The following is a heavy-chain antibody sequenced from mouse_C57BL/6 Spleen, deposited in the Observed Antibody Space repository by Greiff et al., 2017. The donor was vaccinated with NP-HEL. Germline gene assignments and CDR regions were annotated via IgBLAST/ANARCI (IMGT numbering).Heavy chain of an antibody. J-gene: IGHJ1*03. CDR1: GYTFTSYG. CDR2: IYPRSGNT. V-gene: IGHV1-81*01. Sequence: QVQLQQSGAELARPGASVKLSCKASGYTFTSYGISWVKQRTGQGLEWIGEIYPRSGNTYYNEKFKGKATLTAAKSSSTAYMELRSLTSEDSAVYFCATDNCGVWGTGTTVTVFS. CDR3: ATDNCGV.